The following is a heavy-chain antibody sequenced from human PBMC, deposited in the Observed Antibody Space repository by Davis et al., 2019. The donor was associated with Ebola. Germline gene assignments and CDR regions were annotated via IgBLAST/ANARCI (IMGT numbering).Heavy chain of an antibody. CDR3: ARLDIVVVPAAIEAYYGMDV. D-gene: IGHD2-2*01. CDR2: ISSSSSYI. Sequence: PGGSLRLSCAASGFTFSSYSMNWVRQAPGKGLEWVSSISSSSSYIYYADSVKGRFTISRDNAKNSLYLQMNSLRAEDTAVYYCARLDIVVVPAAIEAYYGMDVWGQGTTVTVSS. J-gene: IGHJ6*02. CDR1: GFTFSSYS. V-gene: IGHV3-21*01.